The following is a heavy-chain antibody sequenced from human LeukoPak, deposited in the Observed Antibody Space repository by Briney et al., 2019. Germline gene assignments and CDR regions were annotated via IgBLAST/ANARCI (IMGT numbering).Heavy chain of an antibody. CDR3: AGDIVVVPAAIGMNY. J-gene: IGHJ4*02. CDR1: GYTFTGYY. Sequence: ASVKLSCKASGYTFTGYYMHWVRQAPGQGLEWMGWINPNSGGTNYAQKFQGRVTMTRDTSISTAYMELSRLRSDDTAVYYCAGDIVVVPAAIGMNYWGQGTLVTVSS. CDR2: INPNSGGT. D-gene: IGHD2-2*01. V-gene: IGHV1-2*02.